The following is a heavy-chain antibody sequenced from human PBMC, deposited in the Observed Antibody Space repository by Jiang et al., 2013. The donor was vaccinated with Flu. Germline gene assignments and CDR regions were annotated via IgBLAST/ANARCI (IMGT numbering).Heavy chain of an antibody. CDR1: GDSITDYY. V-gene: IGHV4-59*01. Sequence: LLKPSETLSLTCFVSGDSITDYYWNWIRQSPGKGLEWIGYIYYSESTNYNPSFKSRVTISLDPSKTQFSLILRSATPADTAVYYCARGEMATVQYWGQGTLVTVSS. D-gene: IGHD5-24*01. J-gene: IGHJ1*01. CDR3: ARGEMATVQY. CDR2: IYYSEST.